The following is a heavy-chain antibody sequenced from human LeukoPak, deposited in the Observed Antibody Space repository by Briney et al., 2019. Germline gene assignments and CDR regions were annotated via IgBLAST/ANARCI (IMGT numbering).Heavy chain of an antibody. J-gene: IGHJ6*03. D-gene: IGHD2/OR15-2a*01. CDR1: GFNFSNYY. CDR3: ASFFFVDYYYMDV. Sequence: GGSPRLSCAASGFNFSNYYMTWIRQAPGKGLEWVSFISSSGTTIYYADSVKGRFTISRDNAKNSLFLQMNSLRAEDTAVYYCASFFFVDYYYMDVWGKGTTVTVSS. CDR2: ISSSGTTI. V-gene: IGHV3-11*04.